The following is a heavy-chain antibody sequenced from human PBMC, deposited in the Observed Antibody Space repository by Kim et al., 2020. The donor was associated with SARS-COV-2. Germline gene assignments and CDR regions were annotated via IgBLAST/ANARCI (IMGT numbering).Heavy chain of an antibody. CDR3: ARGGEGYCSGGSCYSGVDY. CDR1: GFTFSSYD. V-gene: IGHV3-13*01. J-gene: IGHJ4*02. D-gene: IGHD2-15*01. CDR2: IGTAGDT. Sequence: GGSLRLSCAASGFTFSSYDMHWVRQATGKGLEWVSAIGTAGDTYYPGSVKGRFTISRENAKNSLYLQMNSLRAGDTAVYYCARGGEGYCSGGSCYSGVDYWGQGTLVTVSS.